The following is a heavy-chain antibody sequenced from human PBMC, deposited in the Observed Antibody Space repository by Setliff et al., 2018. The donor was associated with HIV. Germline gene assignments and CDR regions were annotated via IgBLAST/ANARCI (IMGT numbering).Heavy chain of an antibody. CDR3: ARDYSGNYYGYFDL. Sequence: SETLSLTCTVSGGSISSGSYYWSWIRQPAGKGLEWIGRIYTSGSTNYNPSLKSRVTISVDTSKNQFSLKLSSVTAADTDVYYCARDYSGNYYGYFDLWGRGTLVTVSS. CDR1: GGSISSGSYY. J-gene: IGHJ2*01. D-gene: IGHD1-26*01. CDR2: IYTSGST. V-gene: IGHV4-61*02.